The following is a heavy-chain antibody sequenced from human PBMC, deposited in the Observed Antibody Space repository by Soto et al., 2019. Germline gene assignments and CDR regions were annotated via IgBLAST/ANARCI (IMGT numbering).Heavy chain of an antibody. J-gene: IGHJ4*02. CDR2: ISWNSGDI. V-gene: IGHV3-9*01. D-gene: IGHD4-17*01. Sequence: GGSLRLSCAASGFTFDDYAMHWVRQAPGKGLEWVSTISWNSGDINYADSVEGRFTISRDNAKNSLYLQMNSLRAEDTAFYYCVKDSRLTTYYFDYWGQGTLVTVSS. CDR1: GFTFDDYA. CDR3: VKDSRLTTYYFDY.